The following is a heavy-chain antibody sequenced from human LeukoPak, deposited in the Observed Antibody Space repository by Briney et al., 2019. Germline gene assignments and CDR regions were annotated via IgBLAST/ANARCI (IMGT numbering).Heavy chain of an antibody. CDR2: ISESGDVT. J-gene: IGHJ4*02. V-gene: IGHV3-23*01. CDR3: AKGLIVGATPFDY. Sequence: PGGSLRLSCVVSGFTFSSYPMSWVRQAPGKGLEWVSVISESGDVTHYADSMKGRFTISRDNTKNTLNLQMNSLRDEDTAVYYCAKGLIVGATPFDYWGQGTLVTVSS. D-gene: IGHD1-26*01. CDR1: GFTFSSYP.